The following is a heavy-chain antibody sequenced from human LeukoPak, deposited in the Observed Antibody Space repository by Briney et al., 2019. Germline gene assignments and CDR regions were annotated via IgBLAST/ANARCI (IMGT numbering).Heavy chain of an antibody. J-gene: IGHJ4*02. CDR3: ARDQATSGGGLDS. CDR2: IYTGGTT. V-gene: IGHV3-53*01. D-gene: IGHD3-16*01. Sequence: GGSLRLSCAASGFTVTGTHMSWVRQAPGRGLEWVSAIYTGGTTYYSDSVEGRFTISRDGSKNILYLQMDSLRVEDTAVYYCARDQATSGGGLDSWGQGTLVTVSS. CDR1: GFTVTGTH.